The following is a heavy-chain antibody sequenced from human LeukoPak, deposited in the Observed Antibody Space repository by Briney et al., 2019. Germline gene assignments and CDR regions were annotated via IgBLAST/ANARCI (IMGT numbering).Heavy chain of an antibody. J-gene: IGHJ4*02. CDR2: ISGRSSHM. V-gene: IGHV3-21*06. CDR3: PRALPPLRTSAAGDF. Sequence: GGTLRLSCTAPRSTFSDCDKNRGRRAAGKGLRWGSSISGRSSHMYHIDSAKGRFTISRDNGKNSLYLQMNSLRGEHTAVRSRPRALPPLRTSAAGDFWGEGTLVTVSS. CDR1: RSTFSDCD. D-gene: IGHD6-25*01.